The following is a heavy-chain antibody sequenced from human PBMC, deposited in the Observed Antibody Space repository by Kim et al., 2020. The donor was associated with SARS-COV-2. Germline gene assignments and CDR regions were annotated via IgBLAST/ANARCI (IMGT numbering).Heavy chain of an antibody. CDR2: WYN. J-gene: IGHJ4*02. Sequence: WYNDYAVSVKSRITINPDTSKNQFSLQLNSVTPEDTAVYYCARDPGYSSSFWGQGTLVTVSS. CDR3: ARDPGYSSSF. V-gene: IGHV6-1*01. D-gene: IGHD6-13*01.